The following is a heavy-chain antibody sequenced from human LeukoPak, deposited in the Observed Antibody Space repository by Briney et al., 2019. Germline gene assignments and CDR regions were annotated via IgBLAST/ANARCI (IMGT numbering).Heavy chain of an antibody. CDR1: GGSISSYY. J-gene: IGHJ4*02. D-gene: IGHD3-22*01. CDR2: IYYSGST. Sequence: SETLSLTCTVSGGSISSYYWSWIRQPPGKGLEWIGYIYYSGSTNYNPSLKSRVTISVDTSKNQFSLKLSSVTAADTAVYYCARASAYYDSSGYSKIFDYWGQGTLVTVSS. V-gene: IGHV4-59*12. CDR3: ARASAYYDSSGYSKIFDY.